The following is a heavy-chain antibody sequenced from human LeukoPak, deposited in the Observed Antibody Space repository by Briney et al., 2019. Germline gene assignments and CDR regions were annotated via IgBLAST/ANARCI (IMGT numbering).Heavy chain of an antibody. Sequence: ASVKVSCKASGYTFTGYYMHWVRQAPGQGLEWMGWINPNSGGTNYAQKFQGRVTMTRDTSISTAYMELSRLRSDDTAVYYCASESSPWGYDFWSGPGYWGQGTLVTVSS. V-gene: IGHV1-2*02. CDR1: GYTFTGYY. CDR2: INPNSGGT. CDR3: ASESSPWGYDFWSGPGY. D-gene: IGHD3-3*01. J-gene: IGHJ4*02.